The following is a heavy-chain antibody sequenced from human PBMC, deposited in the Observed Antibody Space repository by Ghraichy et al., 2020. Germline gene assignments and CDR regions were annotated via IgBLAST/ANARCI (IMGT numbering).Heavy chain of an antibody. CDR2: ISSSSSSI. V-gene: IGHV3-48*02. Sequence: GGSLRLSCAASGFTFSSYNMAWVRQAPGKGLEWVSYISSSSSSIYYADSMKGRFTISRDNAKNSLYLQVISLRDEDTAVYYCARVLITAGGSYVAFDIWGQGTMGTVSS. J-gene: IGHJ3*02. CDR3: ARVLITAGGSYVAFDI. CDR1: GFTFSSYN. D-gene: IGHD6-13*01.